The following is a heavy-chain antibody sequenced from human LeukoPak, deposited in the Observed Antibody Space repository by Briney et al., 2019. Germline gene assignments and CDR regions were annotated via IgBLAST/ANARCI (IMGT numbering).Heavy chain of an antibody. V-gene: IGHV1-58*01. J-gene: IGHJ5*02. Sequence: ASVKVSCKASGFTFTSSAVQWVRQARGQRLEWIGWIVVGSGNTNYAQRFQERVTITRDMSTSTAYMELRSLRSDDTAVYYCARVYSSGWRSWFDPWGQGTLVTVSS. CDR2: IVVGSGNT. D-gene: IGHD6-19*01. CDR1: GFTFTSSA. CDR3: ARVYSSGWRSWFDP.